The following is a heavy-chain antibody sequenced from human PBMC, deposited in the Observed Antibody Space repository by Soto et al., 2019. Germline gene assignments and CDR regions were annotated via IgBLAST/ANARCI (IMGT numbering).Heavy chain of an antibody. D-gene: IGHD2-15*01. J-gene: IGHJ6*02. CDR3: AKVRVVLGYYGIDV. CDR2: ISYDGSNR. V-gene: IGHV3-30*18. Sequence: QVQLVESGGGVVQPGRSLRLSCAASGFTFSNYGIHWVRQAPGKGLEWVAVISYDGSNRYYADSVKGRFTISRDNSKNTLYLQVNSLRAEDTAVYYCAKVRVVLGYYGIDVWGQGTTVTVSS. CDR1: GFTFSNYG.